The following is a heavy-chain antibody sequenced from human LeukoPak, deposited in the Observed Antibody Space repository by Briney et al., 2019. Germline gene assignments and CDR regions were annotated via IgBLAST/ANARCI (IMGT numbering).Heavy chain of an antibody. V-gene: IGHV4-39*01. CDR3: ASDIVVVPAAAPYFDY. Sequence: NPSETLSLTCAVSGGSISSSSYYWGWIRQPPGKGLEWIGSIYYSGSTYYNPSLKSRVTISVDTSKNQFSLKLSSVTAADTAVYYCASDIVVVPAAAPYFDYWGQGTLVTVSS. D-gene: IGHD2-2*01. J-gene: IGHJ4*02. CDR1: GGSISSSSYY. CDR2: IYYSGST.